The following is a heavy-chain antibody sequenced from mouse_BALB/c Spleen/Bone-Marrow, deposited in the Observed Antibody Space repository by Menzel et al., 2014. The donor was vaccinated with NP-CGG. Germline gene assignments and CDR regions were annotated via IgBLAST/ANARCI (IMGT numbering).Heavy chain of an antibody. J-gene: IGHJ2*01. D-gene: IGHD2-4*01. CDR1: GFTFSSYA. Sequence: EVQVVESGGGLVKPGGSLKLSCAASGFTFSSYAMSWVRQTPEKRLEWVASISSGGSTYYPDSAKGRFTISRDNARNILYLQMSSLRSEDTAMYYCAGDDYDDQCYFDYWGQGTTLTVSS. CDR2: ISSGGST. V-gene: IGHV5-6-5*01. CDR3: AGDDYDDQCYFDY.